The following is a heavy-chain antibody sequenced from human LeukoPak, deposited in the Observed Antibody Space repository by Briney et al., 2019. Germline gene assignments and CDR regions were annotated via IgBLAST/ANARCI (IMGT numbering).Heavy chain of an antibody. J-gene: IGHJ3*02. CDR1: GFIFSSYW. V-gene: IGHV3-74*01. Sequence: GGSLRLSCAASGFIFSSYWMHWVRHAPGKGLAWVSRINTDGSSTSYADSVKGRFTISRDNSKNTLYLQMNSLRAEDTAVYYCARDQHGDYVGAFDIWGQGTMVTVSS. CDR3: ARDQHGDYVGAFDI. D-gene: IGHD4-17*01. CDR2: INTDGSST.